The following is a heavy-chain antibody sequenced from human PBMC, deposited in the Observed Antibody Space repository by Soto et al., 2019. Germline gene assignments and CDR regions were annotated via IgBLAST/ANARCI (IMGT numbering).Heavy chain of an antibody. Sequence: SETLSLTCTVSGGSISSYYWSWIRQPPGKGLEWIGEINHSGSTNYNPSLKSRVTISVDTSKNQFSLKLSSVTAADTAVYYCARGGGSMDVWGKGTTVTVSS. J-gene: IGHJ6*03. CDR2: INHSGST. V-gene: IGHV4-34*01. D-gene: IGHD2-15*01. CDR1: GGSISSYY. CDR3: ARGGGSMDV.